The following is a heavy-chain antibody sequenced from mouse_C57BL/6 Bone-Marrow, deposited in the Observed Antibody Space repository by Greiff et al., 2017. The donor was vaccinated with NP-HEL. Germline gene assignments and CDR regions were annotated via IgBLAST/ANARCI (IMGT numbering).Heavy chain of an antibody. CDR2: IYPGSGST. Sequence: QVQLQQPGAELVKPGASVKMSCKASGYTFTSYWITWVKQRPGQGLEWIGDIYPGSGSTNYNEKFKSKATLTVDTSSSTAYMQLSSLTSEDSAVYYCARGGTAQATPYAMDYWGQGTSVTVSS. CDR1: GYTFTSYW. V-gene: IGHV1-55*01. CDR3: ARGGTAQATPYAMDY. J-gene: IGHJ4*01. D-gene: IGHD3-1*01.